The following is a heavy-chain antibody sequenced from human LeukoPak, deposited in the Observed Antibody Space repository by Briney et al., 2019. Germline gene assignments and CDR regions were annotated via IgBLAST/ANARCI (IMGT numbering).Heavy chain of an antibody. Sequence: PGGSLRLSCAASGFIFSDYYMSWMRQAPGKGLEWLSYIDGSSSRPNYADSVKGRFTISRDNVKNSLYLQMNSLRAEDTAVYFCARRGTDYCTPSSCHPNWFAPWGQGTQVTVSS. CDR3: ARRGTDYCTPSSCHPNWFAP. J-gene: IGHJ5*02. CDR1: GFIFSDYY. D-gene: IGHD4-11*01. CDR2: IDGSSSRP. V-gene: IGHV3-11*03.